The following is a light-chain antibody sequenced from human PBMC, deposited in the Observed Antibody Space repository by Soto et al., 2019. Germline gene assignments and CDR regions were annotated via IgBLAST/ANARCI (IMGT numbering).Light chain of an antibody. CDR2: DAS. Sequence: DIVLTQSPATLSLSPGERATLSCRASQSVGRYLAWYQKKPGQAPRLRIYDASNRATGSPDRLSSSGSGTDFPLTISSLEPEDFSVYECQQRGDWPRTFGGGTKVKIK. CDR3: QQRGDWPRT. CDR1: QSVGRY. J-gene: IGKJ4*01. V-gene: IGKV3-11*01.